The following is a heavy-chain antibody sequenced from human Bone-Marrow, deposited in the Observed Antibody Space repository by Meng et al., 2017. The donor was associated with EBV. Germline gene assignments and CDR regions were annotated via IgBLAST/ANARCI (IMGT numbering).Heavy chain of an antibody. CDR3: ARAHDSSGYYPLT. J-gene: IGHJ5*02. CDR2: INTNTGNP. D-gene: IGHD3-22*01. Sequence: QGQLVQSVSELKKPGASVKVSWKASGYTFTYSTMNWVRQAPGQGLEWLGWINTNTGNPTYAQGFTGRFVFSLDTSVSTAYLQISSLKAEDTAVYYCARAHDSSGYYPLTWGQGTLVTVSS. CDR1: GYTFTYST. V-gene: IGHV7-4-1*02.